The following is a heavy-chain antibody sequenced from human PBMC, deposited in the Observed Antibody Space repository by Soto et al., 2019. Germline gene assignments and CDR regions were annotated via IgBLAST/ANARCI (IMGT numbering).Heavy chain of an antibody. CDR3: ARDGTDGYNFVS. Sequence: GGSLRLSCAASGFTFSSYSMHWVRQAPGKGLEWVSSISSNTGNIYYADSVKGRFTISRDNAKNSLYLQMNSLRAEDTAVYYCARDGTDGYNFVSWGQGTRVTVS. D-gene: IGHD1-1*01. J-gene: IGHJ5*01. V-gene: IGHV3-21*01. CDR1: GFTFSSYS. CDR2: ISSNTGNI.